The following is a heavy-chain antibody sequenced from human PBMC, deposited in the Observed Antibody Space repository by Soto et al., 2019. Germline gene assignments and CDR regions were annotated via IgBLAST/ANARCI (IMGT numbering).Heavy chain of an antibody. Sequence: QVPLVQSGAEVKKPGSSVKVSCKASGGTFSSYAISWERQAPGQGLEWMGGIIPIIGTANYAQKFQGRVTITADESTSTAYMELSSLRSEDTAVYYCARGRNLVVPASFDYWGQGTLVTVSS. CDR3: ARGRNLVVPASFDY. CDR1: GGTFSSYA. J-gene: IGHJ4*02. CDR2: IIPIIGTA. V-gene: IGHV1-69*01. D-gene: IGHD2-2*01.